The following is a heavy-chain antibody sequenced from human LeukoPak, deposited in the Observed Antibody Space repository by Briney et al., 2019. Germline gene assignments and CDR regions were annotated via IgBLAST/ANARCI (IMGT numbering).Heavy chain of an antibody. D-gene: IGHD1-1*01. CDR2: IWYDGSNK. J-gene: IGHJ6*03. Sequence: GGSLRLSCAASGFTFSSYGMHWVRQAPGKGLEWVAVIWYDGSNKYYADSVKGRFTISRDNSKNTLYLQMNSLRAEDTAVYYCAKDLEERQVYSFMHVRGKGTTVTVSS. CDR3: AKDLEERQVYSFMHV. CDR1: GFTFSSYG. V-gene: IGHV3-33*06.